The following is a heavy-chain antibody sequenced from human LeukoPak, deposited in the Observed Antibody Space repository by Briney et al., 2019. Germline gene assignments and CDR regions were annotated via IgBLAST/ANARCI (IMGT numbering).Heavy chain of an antibody. Sequence: GASVKVSCEASGFTFTSYGISWVRQAPGQGLEWMGWISAYNGNTNYAQKLQGRVTMTTDTSTSTAYMELRSLRSDDTAVYYCAREGEYSSSSPYYYYYGMDVWGQGTTVTVSS. J-gene: IGHJ6*02. CDR2: ISAYNGNT. D-gene: IGHD6-6*01. V-gene: IGHV1-18*01. CDR3: AREGEYSSSSPYYYYYGMDV. CDR1: GFTFTSYG.